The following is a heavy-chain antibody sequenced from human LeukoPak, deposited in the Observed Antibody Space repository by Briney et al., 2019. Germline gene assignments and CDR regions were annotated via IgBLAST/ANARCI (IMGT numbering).Heavy chain of an antibody. J-gene: IGHJ3*02. V-gene: IGHV3-20*04. Sequence: GGSLRLSCAASGFTFDDYGMSWVRQAPGKGLEWVSGINWNGGSTGYADSVKGRFTISRDNAKNSLYLQMNSLRAEDTALYYCARSLGYCTNGVCSDAFDIWGQGTMVTVSS. D-gene: IGHD2-8*01. CDR1: GFTFDDYG. CDR3: ARSLGYCTNGVCSDAFDI. CDR2: INWNGGST.